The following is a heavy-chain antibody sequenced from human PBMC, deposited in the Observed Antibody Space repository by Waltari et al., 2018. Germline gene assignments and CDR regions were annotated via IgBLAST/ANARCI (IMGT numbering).Heavy chain of an antibody. V-gene: IGHV4-39*01. J-gene: IGHJ3*01. CDR2: ISYSGTT. CDR3: ATYIGASLGTAAFDV. CDR1: GVCITSNRHY. Sequence: QLQLQESGPRLVKPAETLSLICSVHGVCITSNRHYWAWIRQSPGQGLEWIGTISYSGTTYISPSLKSRVSVSRDTSKNQVSLILGSVTAADMALYYCATYIGASLGTAAFDVWGQGTMVTVSS. D-gene: IGHD5-12*01.